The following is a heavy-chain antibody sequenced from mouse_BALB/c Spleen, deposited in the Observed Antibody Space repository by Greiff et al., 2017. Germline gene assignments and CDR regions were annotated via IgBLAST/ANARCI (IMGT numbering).Heavy chain of an antibody. D-gene: IGHD1-2*01. V-gene: IGHV10-1*02. CDR1: GFTFNTYA. CDR3: VRQGLRLDAMDY. CDR2: IRSKSNNYAT. J-gene: IGHJ4*01. Sequence: EVMLVESGGGLVQPKGSLKLSCAASGFTFNTYAMNWVRQAPGKGLEWVARIRSKSNNYATYYADSVKDRFTISRDDSQSMLYLQMNNLKTEDTAMYYCVRQGLRLDAMDYWGQGTSVTVSS.